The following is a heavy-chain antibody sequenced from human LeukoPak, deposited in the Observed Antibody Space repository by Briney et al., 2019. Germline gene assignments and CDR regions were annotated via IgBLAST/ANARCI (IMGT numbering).Heavy chain of an antibody. Sequence: GASVKVSCKASGYTFTSYGISWVRQAPGQGLEWMGWISAYNGNTNYAQKLQGRVTMTTDTSTSTAYMELRSLRSDDTAVYYCARVGRDSSGYYATSYFDYWGQGTLVTVSS. V-gene: IGHV1-18*01. CDR2: ISAYNGNT. J-gene: IGHJ4*02. CDR1: GYTFTSYG. D-gene: IGHD3-22*01. CDR3: ARVGRDSSGYYATSYFDY.